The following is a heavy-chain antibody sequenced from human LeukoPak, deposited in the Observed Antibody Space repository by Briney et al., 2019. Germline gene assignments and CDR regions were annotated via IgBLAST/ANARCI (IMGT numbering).Heavy chain of an antibody. V-gene: IGHV3-48*03. J-gene: IGHJ6*04. D-gene: IGHD3-9*01. CDR1: GFTFSSYE. CDR3: ARETPYDILTGYYNYYYYYGMDV. CDR2: ISSSGSTI. Sequence: PGGSLGLSCAASGFTFSSYEMNWVRQAPGKGLEWVSYISSSGSTIYYADSVKGRFTISRDNAKNSLYLQMNSLRAEDTAVYYCARETPYDILTGYYNYYYYYGMDVWGKGTTVTVSS.